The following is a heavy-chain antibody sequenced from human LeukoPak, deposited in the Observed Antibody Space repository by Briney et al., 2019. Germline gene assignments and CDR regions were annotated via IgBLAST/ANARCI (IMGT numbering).Heavy chain of an antibody. V-gene: IGHV4-59*01. CDR2: IYYSGST. CDR3: ARGSDRGYYYYYGMDV. D-gene: IGHD3-10*01. Sequence: PSQTLSLTCTVSGGSISSYYWGWIRQPPGEGLEWIGYIYYSGSTNYNPSLKSRVTISVDTSKNQFSLKLSSVTAADTAVYYCARGSDRGYYYYYGMDVWGKGTTVTVSS. J-gene: IGHJ6*04. CDR1: GGSISSYY.